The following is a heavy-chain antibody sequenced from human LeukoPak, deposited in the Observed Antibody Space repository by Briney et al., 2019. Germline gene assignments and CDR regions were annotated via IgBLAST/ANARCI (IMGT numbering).Heavy chain of an antibody. CDR3: ARHNHECTTTTCYFHFDY. CDR2: IFNSENT. V-gene: IGHV4-61*01. J-gene: IGHJ4*02. D-gene: IGHD2-2*01. CDR1: GASISSGNYY. Sequence: SETLSLTCIVSGASISSGNYYWTWIRQPPGKGLEWIGYIFNSENTNYNPSLKSRVTISVDTSKNQFSLRLSSVTAADTAVYYCARHNHECTTTTCYFHFDYWGQGTLVTVSS.